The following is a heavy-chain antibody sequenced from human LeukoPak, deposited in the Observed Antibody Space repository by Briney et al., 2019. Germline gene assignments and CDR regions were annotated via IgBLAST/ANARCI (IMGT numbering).Heavy chain of an antibody. V-gene: IGHV3-48*03. CDR2: ISSSGSTI. D-gene: IGHD6-13*01. CDR1: GFTFSSYE. Sequence: GGSLRLSCAASGFTFSSYEMNWVRQAPGKGLEWVSYISSSGSTIYYADSVKGRFTISRDNAKNSLYLQMNSLRAEDTAVYYCARDNGAAAGLGGYYYGMDVWGKGTTVTASS. J-gene: IGHJ6*04. CDR3: ARDNGAAAGLGGYYYGMDV.